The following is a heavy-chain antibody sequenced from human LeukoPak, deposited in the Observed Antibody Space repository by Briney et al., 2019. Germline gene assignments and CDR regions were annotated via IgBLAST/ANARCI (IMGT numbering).Heavy chain of an antibody. CDR3: ATRGGTIFGVAAMDV. CDR2: ISAYNGNT. Sequence: ASVKVSCKASGYTFTSYGISWVRQAPGQGLEWMGWISAYNGNTNYAQKFQGRVTMTEDTSTDTAYMELSSLRSEDTAVYYCATRGGTIFGVAAMDVWGKGTTVTVSS. V-gene: IGHV1-18*01. J-gene: IGHJ6*03. CDR1: GYTFTSYG. D-gene: IGHD3-3*01.